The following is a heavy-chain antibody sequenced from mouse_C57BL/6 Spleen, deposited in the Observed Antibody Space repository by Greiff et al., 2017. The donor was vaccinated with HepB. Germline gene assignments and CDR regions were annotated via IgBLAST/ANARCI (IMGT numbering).Heavy chain of an antibody. D-gene: IGHD2-4*01. Sequence: QVQLQQSGPGLVAPSQSLSITCTVSGFSLTSYAISWVRQPPGKGLEWLGVIWTGGGTNYNSALKSRLSISKDNSKSQVFLKMNSLQTDDTARYYCARYDYDRGTYFDYWGQGTTLTVSS. J-gene: IGHJ2*01. CDR1: GFSLTSYA. V-gene: IGHV2-9-1*01. CDR2: IWTGGGT. CDR3: ARYDYDRGTYFDY.